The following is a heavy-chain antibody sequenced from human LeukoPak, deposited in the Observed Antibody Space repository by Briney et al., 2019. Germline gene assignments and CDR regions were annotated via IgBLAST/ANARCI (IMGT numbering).Heavy chain of an antibody. CDR1: GGSFIGYQ. CDR3: ARGGRHRYWNEYFYYYMDV. D-gene: IGHD1-1*01. V-gene: IGHV4-34*01. CDR2: MNPNGHT. Sequence: PSETLSLTCGVSGGSFIGYQWSWISQSPGKGVEWIGDMNPNGHTDYNPSLKSRVTMSVDTSKSQFSLRLSSVTAADTGLYFCARGGRHRYWNEYFYYYMDVWGKGTTVTVSS. J-gene: IGHJ6*03.